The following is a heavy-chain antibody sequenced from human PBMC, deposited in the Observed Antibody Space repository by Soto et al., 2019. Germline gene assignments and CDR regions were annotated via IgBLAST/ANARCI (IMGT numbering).Heavy chain of an antibody. Sequence: QVQLVESGGGVVQPGRSLRLSCAASGFTFSHYGMQWVRQAPGKGLEWVAVISYDGSNKSYADSVKGRVTISRDNSKDTLFLQMNSLRAEDTAVYFCAKEEMATIDYWGQGSLVTVSS. V-gene: IGHV3-30*18. CDR3: AKEEMATIDY. CDR1: GFTFSHYG. J-gene: IGHJ4*02. CDR2: ISYDGSNK.